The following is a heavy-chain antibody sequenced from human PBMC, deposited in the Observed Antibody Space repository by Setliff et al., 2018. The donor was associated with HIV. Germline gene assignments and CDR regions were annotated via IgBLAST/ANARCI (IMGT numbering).Heavy chain of an antibody. V-gene: IGHV1-18*04. CDR2: ISAYSGDT. J-gene: IGHJ4*02. D-gene: IGHD3-10*01. CDR3: ARDARDHFYGSGHIDK. CDR1: GYTFTSDC. Sequence: GASVKVSCKASGYTFTSDCIHWVRQAPGQGLEWMGWISAYSGDTRFAQEFQGRLTMTTDTSTNTAYMALGSLKSDDTAVYYCARDARDHFYGSGHIDKWGQGTQVTVSS.